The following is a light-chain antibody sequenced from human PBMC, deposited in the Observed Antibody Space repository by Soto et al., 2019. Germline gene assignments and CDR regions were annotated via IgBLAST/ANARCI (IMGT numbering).Light chain of an antibody. J-gene: IGKJ4*01. Sequence: DIQMTQSPSSLSASVGDRVTITCRASQSISSYLNWYQQKPGKAPKLLIYAASSLQSGVPSRFSGSGSGTDSTLTISSLQPEDFATYYCQQSYSILPTFGGGTKVEIK. CDR1: QSISSY. V-gene: IGKV1-39*01. CDR2: AAS. CDR3: QQSYSILPT.